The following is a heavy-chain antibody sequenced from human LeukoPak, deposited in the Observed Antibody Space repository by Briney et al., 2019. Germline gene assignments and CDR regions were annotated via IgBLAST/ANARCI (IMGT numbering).Heavy chain of an antibody. CDR2: IYTSGST. Sequence: SQTLSLTCTVSGGSISSGSYYWSWIRQPAGKGLEWIGRIYTSGSTNYNPSLKSRVTISVDTSKNQFSLKLSSVTAADTAVYYCARDHTSRVFESYYYYMDVWGKGTTVTVSS. D-gene: IGHD3-16*01. CDR3: ARDHTSRVFESYYYYMDV. CDR1: GGSISSGSYY. V-gene: IGHV4-61*02. J-gene: IGHJ6*03.